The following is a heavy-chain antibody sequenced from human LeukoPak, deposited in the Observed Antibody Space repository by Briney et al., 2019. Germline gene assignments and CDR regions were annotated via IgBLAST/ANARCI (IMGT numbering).Heavy chain of an antibody. CDR1: GFTFSSYA. D-gene: IGHD6-25*01. J-gene: IGHJ4*02. Sequence: GGSLRLSCAASGFTFSSYAMSWVRQAPGKGLEWVSAISGSGGSTYYADSVKGRLTISRVNSKNTLYLQMNSLRAEDTAVYYCAKDRFSGAGGYWGQGTLVTVSS. CDR3: AKDRFSGAGGY. V-gene: IGHV3-23*01. CDR2: ISGSGGST.